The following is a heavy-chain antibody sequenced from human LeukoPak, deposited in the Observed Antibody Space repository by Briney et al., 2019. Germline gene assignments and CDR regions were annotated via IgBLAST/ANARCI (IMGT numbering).Heavy chain of an antibody. CDR1: GDTFTTDY. CDR2: SNPSGGST. V-gene: IGHV1-46*01. Sequence: ASVKVPCNASGDTFTTDYIHWVRQGPGQGPEWMGVSNPSGGSTTNAQKFQGRVTMTRDTSTSTVYMELSSLRSEDTAIYYCARARGSGSYYGHDYYYYHYMDVWGKGTTVTVSS. D-gene: IGHD3-10*01. CDR3: ARARGSGSYYGHDYYYYHYMDV. J-gene: IGHJ6*03.